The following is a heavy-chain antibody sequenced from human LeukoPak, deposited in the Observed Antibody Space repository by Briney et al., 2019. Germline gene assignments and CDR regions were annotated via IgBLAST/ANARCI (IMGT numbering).Heavy chain of an antibody. J-gene: IGHJ3*02. CDR3: AADSDSRVRLGELSSDLEAFDI. D-gene: IGHD3-16*02. V-gene: IGHV1-24*01. CDR2: FDPEDGET. Sequence: ASVKVSCKVSGYTLTDLSVHWVRQTPGKGLEWMEGFDPEDGETIYAQKFQGRVTMTEDTSTDTAYMELSSLRSEDTAVYYCAADSDSRVRLGELSSDLEAFDIWGQGTLVTVSS. CDR1: GYTLTDLS.